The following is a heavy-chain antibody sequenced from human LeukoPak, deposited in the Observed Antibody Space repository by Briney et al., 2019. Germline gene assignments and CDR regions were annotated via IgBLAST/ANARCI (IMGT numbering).Heavy chain of an antibody. CDR2: INSDGSST. V-gene: IGHV3-74*01. Sequence: GGSLRLSCAASGFTFNNYWMHWVRQAPGKGLVWVSRINSDGSSTNYADSVKGRFTISRDNAKNTLDLQMNSLRAEDTAVYYCARGGYSGYERFDYWGQGTLVTVSS. D-gene: IGHD5-12*01. CDR3: ARGGYSGYERFDY. CDR1: GFTFNNYW. J-gene: IGHJ4*02.